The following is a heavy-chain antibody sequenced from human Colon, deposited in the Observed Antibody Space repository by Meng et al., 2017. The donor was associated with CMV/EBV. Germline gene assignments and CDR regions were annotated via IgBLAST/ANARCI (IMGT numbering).Heavy chain of an antibody. CDR3: ARDTHQTGDFWSGLEIFYYYGMDV. CDR2: INTNTGNP. V-gene: IGHV7-4-1*01. CDR1: GGTFSSYA. Sequence: ASVKVSCKASGGTFSSYAISWVRQAPGQGLEWMGWINTNTGNPTYAQGFTGRFVFSLDTSVSTAYLQICSLKAEDTAVYYCARDTHQTGDFWSGLEIFYYYGMDVWGQGTTDTVSS. J-gene: IGHJ6*02. D-gene: IGHD3-3*01.